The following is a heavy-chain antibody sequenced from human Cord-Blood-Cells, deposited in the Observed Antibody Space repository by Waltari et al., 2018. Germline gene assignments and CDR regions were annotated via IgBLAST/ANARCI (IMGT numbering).Heavy chain of an antibody. CDR2: IITIFGTA. Sequence: QVQLVQSGAEVKKPRSSVKVSCKASGGTFSSYAISRVRHAPGQGLEWMGGIITIFGTANYAQKFQGRVTITADESTSTAYMELSSLRSEDTAVYYCARVRRIAAIDAFDIWGQGTMVTVSS. CDR1: GGTFSSYA. CDR3: ARVRRIAAIDAFDI. D-gene: IGHD6-6*01. V-gene: IGHV1-69*01. J-gene: IGHJ3*02.